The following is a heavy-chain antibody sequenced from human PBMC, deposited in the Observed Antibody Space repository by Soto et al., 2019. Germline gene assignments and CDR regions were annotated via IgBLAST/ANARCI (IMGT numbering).Heavy chain of an antibody. D-gene: IGHD2-15*01. V-gene: IGHV4-30-4*01. CDR3: AREGCSGGSCYDY. CDR2: IYYSGST. Sequence: QVQLQESGPGLVKPSQTLSLTCTVSGGSITGGDYYWTWIRQPPGKGLEWIGYIYYSGSTYYNPSLKSRITISVDTSMNQFSLKLSSVTAADTAVYYCAREGCSGGSCYDYWGQGTLVTVSS. J-gene: IGHJ4*02. CDR1: GGSITGGDYY.